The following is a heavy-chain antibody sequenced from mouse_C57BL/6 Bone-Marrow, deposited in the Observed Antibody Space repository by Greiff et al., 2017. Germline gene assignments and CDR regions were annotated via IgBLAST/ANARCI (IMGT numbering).Heavy chain of an antibody. CDR3: ARSYRFDY. V-gene: IGHV1-61*01. Sequence: VQLQQPGAELVRPGSSVKLSCKASGYTFTSYWMAWVKQRPGQGLEWIGNIYPSDSETHYTKKFKDKATLTVDKSSSTAYMQLSSLTSEDSAVYYCARSYRFDYWGKGTTLTVSS. CDR2: IYPSDSET. D-gene: IGHD2-14*01. J-gene: IGHJ2*01. CDR1: GYTFTSYW.